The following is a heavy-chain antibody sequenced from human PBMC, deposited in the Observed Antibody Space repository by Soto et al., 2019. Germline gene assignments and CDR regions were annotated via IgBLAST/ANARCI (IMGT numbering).Heavy chain of an antibody. Sequence: ASVKVYCKASGYTFTSYSMHWVRQAPGQGLEWMGWINPNSGGTNYAQKFQGWVTMTRDTSISTAYMELSRLRSDDTAVYYCARGLVPAAVGSFDYWGQGTLVTVSS. V-gene: IGHV1-2*04. D-gene: IGHD2-2*01. CDR2: INPNSGGT. CDR3: ARGLVPAAVGSFDY. CDR1: GYTFTSYS. J-gene: IGHJ4*02.